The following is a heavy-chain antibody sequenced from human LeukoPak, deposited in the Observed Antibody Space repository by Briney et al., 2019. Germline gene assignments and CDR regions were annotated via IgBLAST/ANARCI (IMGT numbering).Heavy chain of an antibody. D-gene: IGHD4-17*01. V-gene: IGHV3-23*01. CDR1: GFTFSSYA. Sequence: GGSLRLSCAASGFTFSSYAMSWVRQAPGKGLEWVSGISGSGGSTYYADSVKGRFTISRDNSKNTLYLQMNSLRAEDTAVYYCAKDDNYGDYVFDYWGQGTLVTVSS. CDR2: ISGSGGST. J-gene: IGHJ4*02. CDR3: AKDDNYGDYVFDY.